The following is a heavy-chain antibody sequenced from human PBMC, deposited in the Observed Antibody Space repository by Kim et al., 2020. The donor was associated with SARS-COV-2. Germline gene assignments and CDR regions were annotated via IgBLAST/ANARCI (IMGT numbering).Heavy chain of an antibody. V-gene: IGHV4-39*07. CDR1: GGSIGSSSYY. Sequence: SETLSLTCIVSGGSIGSSSYYWGWIRQPPGKGLEWIGSIYYSGSGNTYYNPSLKSRVTISVDTSKNQFSLNLNSVTAADTAVYYCAQLIRGDTFDVWGQGTMVIVSS. CDR3: AQLIRGDTFDV. D-gene: IGHD2-2*01. CDR2: IYYSGSGNT. J-gene: IGHJ3*01.